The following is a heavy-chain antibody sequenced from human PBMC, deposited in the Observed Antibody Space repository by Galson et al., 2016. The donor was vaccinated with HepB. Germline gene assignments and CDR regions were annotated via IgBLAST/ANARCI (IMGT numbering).Heavy chain of an antibody. J-gene: IGHJ4*02. V-gene: IGHV3-21*06. CDR3: TRGGLQYYFDC. CDR1: GFTFSTYD. Sequence: SLRLSCAASGFTFSTYDMNWVRQAPGKGLEWVSSIGPTGSNKHSADSVKGRIAISRDNAKNSMYLQLNSLRDEDTAMYYCTRGGLQYYFDCWGQGALVTVSS. CDR2: IGPTGSNK. D-gene: IGHD4-11*01.